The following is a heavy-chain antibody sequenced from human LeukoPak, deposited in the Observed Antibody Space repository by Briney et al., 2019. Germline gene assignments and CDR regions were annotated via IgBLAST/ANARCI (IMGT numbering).Heavy chain of an antibody. D-gene: IGHD4-23*01. CDR1: GYTFTSYS. CDR3: ARELHGGYFDY. CDR2: INPSGGST. Sequence: GASVTVSCKASGYTFTSYSINWVRQAPGQGLEWMGIINPSGGSTNYAQEFQGRVTITSDTSTSTVYMELSSLGSEDTAVYYCARELHGGYFDYWGQGTLVTVST. V-gene: IGHV1-46*01. J-gene: IGHJ4*02.